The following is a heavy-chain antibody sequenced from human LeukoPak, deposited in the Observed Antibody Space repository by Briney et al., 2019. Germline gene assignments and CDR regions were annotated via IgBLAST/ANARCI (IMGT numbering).Heavy chain of an antibody. CDR3: ARRAAAGHLDGFDI. CDR1: GFTFDDYG. J-gene: IGHJ3*02. CDR2: ISGSDNTR. D-gene: IGHD6-13*01. Sequence: GGSLRLSCAASGFTFDDYGMSWVRQAPGRGLEWVSYISGSDNTRSYADSVKGRFTISRDNAKSSLSLQMNSLRAEDTAVYYCARRAAAGHLDGFDIWGQGTLITVSS. V-gene: IGHV3-48*03.